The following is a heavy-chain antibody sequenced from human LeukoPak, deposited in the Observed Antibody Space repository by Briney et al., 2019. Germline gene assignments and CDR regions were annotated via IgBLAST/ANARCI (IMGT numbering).Heavy chain of an antibody. CDR1: GYTFTGYL. CDR2: INPNSGGT. J-gene: IGHJ3*02. V-gene: IGHV1-2*02. Sequence: GASVKVSCKTSGYTFTGYLMHWVRQAPGQGLEWMGWINPNSGGTNYAQKFQGRVTMTRDTSISTAYMELSSLRSEDTAVYYCARPSDYGDYVPPRVSYAFDIWGQGTMVTVSS. D-gene: IGHD4-17*01. CDR3: ARPSDYGDYVPPRVSYAFDI.